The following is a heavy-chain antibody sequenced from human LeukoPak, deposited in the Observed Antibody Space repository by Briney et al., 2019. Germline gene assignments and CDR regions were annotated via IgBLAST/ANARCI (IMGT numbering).Heavy chain of an antibody. CDR2: IYRGGST. J-gene: IGHJ4*02. V-gene: IGHV3-53*01. D-gene: IGHD6-13*01. Sequence: GGSLGLSCAASGFTVSSNYMNWVRQAPGKGLEWVSVIYRGGSTYYADSVKGRFTVSRDNSKNTLYLQMNSLRAEDTAVYYCARGGARQQLLENYFDFWGQGTLVTVSS. CDR1: GFTVSSNY. CDR3: ARGGARQQLLENYFDF.